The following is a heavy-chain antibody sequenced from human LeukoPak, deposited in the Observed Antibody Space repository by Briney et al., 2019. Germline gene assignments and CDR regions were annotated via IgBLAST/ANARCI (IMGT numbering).Heavy chain of an antibody. CDR1: GYTFTSYG. CDR3: ARTFSCSGGSCYPDLTPGDPVYYYYYGMDV. D-gene: IGHD2-15*01. J-gene: IGHJ6*02. CDR2: ISAYNGNT. V-gene: IGHV1-18*01. Sequence: ASVKVSCKASGYTFTSYGISWVRQAPGQGLEWMGWISAYNGNTNYAQKLQGRVTMITDTSTSTAYMELRSLRSDDTAVYYCARTFSCSGGSCYPDLTPGDPVYYYYYGMDVWGQGTTVTVSS.